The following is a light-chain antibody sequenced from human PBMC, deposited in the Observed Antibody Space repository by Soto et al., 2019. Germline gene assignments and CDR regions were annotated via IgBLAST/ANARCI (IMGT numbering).Light chain of an antibody. V-gene: IGKV3-20*01. CDR2: GAS. CDR3: QQYDSSPFT. CDR1: QSVSSSY. J-gene: IGKJ3*01. Sequence: EIVLTQSPGTLSLSPGERATLSCRASQSVSSSYLAWYQQKPGQAPRLLIYGASIRATGIPDRFSGSGSVTDFTLTISRLEPEYFAVYYCQQYDSSPFTFGPGTKVDIK.